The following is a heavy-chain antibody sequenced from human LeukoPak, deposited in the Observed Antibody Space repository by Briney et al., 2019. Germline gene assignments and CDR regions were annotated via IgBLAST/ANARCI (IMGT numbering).Heavy chain of an antibody. D-gene: IGHD6-19*01. J-gene: IGHJ3*02. CDR3: ATGRSSGWSYAFDI. Sequence: PGGSLRLSCAASGLTFSSHDMHWVRQVTGKGLGWVSAIGTLADTFYSDSVKGRFTISRENAKNSLYLQMNSLRAGDTAVYYCATGRSSGWSYAFDIWGRGTMVTVSS. CDR1: GLTFSSHD. CDR2: IGTLADT. V-gene: IGHV3-13*01.